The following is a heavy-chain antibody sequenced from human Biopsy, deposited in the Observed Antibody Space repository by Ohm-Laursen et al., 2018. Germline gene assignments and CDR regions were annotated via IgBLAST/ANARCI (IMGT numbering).Heavy chain of an antibody. CDR3: AREAIGYQLPCDD. CDR2: IIPILRTT. CDR1: TGTFNSYG. D-gene: IGHD2-2*01. V-gene: IGHV1-69*11. J-gene: IGHJ4*02. Sequence: SVKASCKAPTGTFNSYGIIWVRQAPGQGLEWMGRIIPILRTTAYAQTFLGRVTITADSPTSTVDMELTSLTSGDTAVYFCAREAIGYQLPCDDWGQGTLVTVSS.